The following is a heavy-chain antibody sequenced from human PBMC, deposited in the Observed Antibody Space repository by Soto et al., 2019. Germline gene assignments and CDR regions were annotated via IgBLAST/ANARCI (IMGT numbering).Heavy chain of an antibody. CDR1: GFTFRTYT. CDR3: ARTRAQGVLLWFGK. Sequence: GGSLRLSCISSGFTFRTYTMNWVRQAPGKGLEWVSGIRGFSPYTFYAESVRGRFTISRDNAKNSLFLQMDSLRAEDTAVYYCARTRAQGVLLWFGKWGQGTLVTVSS. V-gene: IGHV3-21*04. CDR2: IRGFSPYT. D-gene: IGHD3-10*01. J-gene: IGHJ4*02.